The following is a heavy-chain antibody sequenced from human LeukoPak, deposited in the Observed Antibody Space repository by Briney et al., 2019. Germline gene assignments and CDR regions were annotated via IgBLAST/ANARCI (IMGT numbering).Heavy chain of an antibody. Sequence: GGSLRLSCAASGFTFSSYEMNWVRQAPGKGLEWVSSISSSSSYIYYADSVKGRFTISRDNAKNSLYLQMNSLRAEDTAVYYCARVSIGITMIVVVDAFDIWGQGTMVTVSS. CDR3: ARVSIGITMIVVVDAFDI. D-gene: IGHD3-22*01. CDR2: ISSSSSYI. V-gene: IGHV3-21*01. J-gene: IGHJ3*02. CDR1: GFTFSSYE.